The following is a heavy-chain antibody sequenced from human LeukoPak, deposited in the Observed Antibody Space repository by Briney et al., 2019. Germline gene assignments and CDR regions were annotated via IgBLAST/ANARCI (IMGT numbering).Heavy chain of an antibody. CDR3: ARVLYDCSSTSCYGENAFDI. D-gene: IGHD2-2*01. V-gene: IGHV1-69*05. CDR1: GGTFSSYA. CDR2: IIPIFGTA. J-gene: IGHJ3*02. Sequence: SVKVSCKASGGTFSSYAISWVRQAPGQGLEWMGGIIPIFGTANYAQKFQGRVTITTDESTSTAYMELSSLRSEDTAVYYCARVLYDCSSTSCYGENAFDIWGQGTMVTVSS.